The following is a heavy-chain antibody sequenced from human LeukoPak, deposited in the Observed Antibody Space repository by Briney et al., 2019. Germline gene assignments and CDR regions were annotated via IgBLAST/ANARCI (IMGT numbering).Heavy chain of an antibody. V-gene: IGHV4-39*01. CDR1: GGSISSSSYY. Sequence: SETLSLTCTVSGGSISSSSYYWGWIRQPPGKGLEWIGSIYYSGRTYYNPSLKSRVTRSEDTPKIQFPLKLSSVTAADTAVYYCARRALKWSTAFDYWGQGTLVTVSS. D-gene: IGHD5-18*01. CDR2: IYYSGRT. CDR3: ARRALKWSTAFDY. J-gene: IGHJ4*02.